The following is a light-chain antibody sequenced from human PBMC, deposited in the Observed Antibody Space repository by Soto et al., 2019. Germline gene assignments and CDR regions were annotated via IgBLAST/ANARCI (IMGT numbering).Light chain of an antibody. CDR2: GAF. J-gene: IGKJ1*01. Sequence: EIVMTQSTVTLSVSPGERATLSCRASQSVSSNLAWYQQKPGQAPSLLIYGAFTRATGIPARFSGTGSGTEFTLTISSLQAEDCALYYCQQHNDWPLTFGQGTKVDIK. V-gene: IGKV3-15*01. CDR3: QQHNDWPLT. CDR1: QSVSSN.